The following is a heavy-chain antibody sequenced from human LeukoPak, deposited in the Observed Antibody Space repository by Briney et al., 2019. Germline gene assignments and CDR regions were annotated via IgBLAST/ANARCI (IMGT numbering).Heavy chain of an antibody. D-gene: IGHD3-22*01. CDR1: GYSLTELA. J-gene: IGHJ4*02. CDR2: SDPEDVKT. CDR3: ATFQAYANSGHLRPYFDY. Sequence: ASVTVSCKLSGYSLTELAIHWVRQAPGKGLEWMGGSDPEDVKTSFAEKFQGRVTFTEDTSTDTAFMELSRLRSDDTAVYYCATFQAYANSGHLRPYFDYWGQGTLVTVSS. V-gene: IGHV1-24*01.